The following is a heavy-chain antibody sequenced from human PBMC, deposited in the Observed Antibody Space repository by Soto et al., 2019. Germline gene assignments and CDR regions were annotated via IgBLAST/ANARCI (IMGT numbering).Heavy chain of an antibody. V-gene: IGHV4-31*03. CDR1: GGSVRRGNYY. CDR3: ARADYATGSYYPDY. J-gene: IGHJ4*02. CDR2: ISNSGRT. D-gene: IGHD3-10*01. Sequence: QVQLQESGPGLVKPSQTLSLTCTVSGGSVRRGNYYWSWIRQFPGKGLEWIGYISNSGRTLYNPSLMSRITILMDTSKNQFFLELRSVTAADTALYYCARADYATGSYYPDYWGQGTLVTVSS.